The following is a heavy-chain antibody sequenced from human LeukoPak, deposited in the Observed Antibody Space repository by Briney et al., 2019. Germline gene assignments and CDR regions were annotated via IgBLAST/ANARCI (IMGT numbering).Heavy chain of an antibody. Sequence: SETLSLTCAIYGGSFSGYYWSWIRQPPGKGLEWIGEINDSGSTNYNPSLKSRVTISVDTSKNQFSLKLSSVTAADTAVYYCARVEQQLGGRPYYYYMDVWGKGTTVTVSS. CDR1: GGSFSGYY. D-gene: IGHD6-13*01. CDR3: ARVEQQLGGRPYYYYMDV. V-gene: IGHV4-34*01. CDR2: INDSGST. J-gene: IGHJ6*03.